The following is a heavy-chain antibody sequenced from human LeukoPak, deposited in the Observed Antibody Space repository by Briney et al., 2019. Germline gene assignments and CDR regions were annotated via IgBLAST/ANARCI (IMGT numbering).Heavy chain of an antibody. CDR1: GGPVSSGSYY. D-gene: IGHD3-10*01. CDR2: IYYSGSA. V-gene: IGHV4-61*01. Sequence: SETLSLTCTVSGGPVSSGSYYWTWIRQPPGKGLEWIGYIYYSGSAKYNPSLKSRVTISVDTSKNQFSLKLTSVTAADTAVYYCARGFGDWGLSWFDPWGQGTLVTVSS. J-gene: IGHJ5*02. CDR3: ARGFGDWGLSWFDP.